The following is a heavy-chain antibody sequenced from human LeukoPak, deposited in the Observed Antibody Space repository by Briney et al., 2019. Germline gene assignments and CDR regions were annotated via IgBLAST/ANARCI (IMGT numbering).Heavy chain of an antibody. CDR3: VKDRGGRPFYGMDV. CDR2: ISGSGGAGT. Sequence: GGPLRLSCAVSGFTFSSYAMSWVRHAPGKGLEWVSTISGSGGAGTYYADSVQGRVTLSRDHYKNKLYLPVNSLRAEDTAVYYCVKDRGGRPFYGMDVWGQGTTVTVSS. V-gene: IGHV3-23*01. CDR1: GFTFSSYA. D-gene: IGHD1-26*01. J-gene: IGHJ6*02.